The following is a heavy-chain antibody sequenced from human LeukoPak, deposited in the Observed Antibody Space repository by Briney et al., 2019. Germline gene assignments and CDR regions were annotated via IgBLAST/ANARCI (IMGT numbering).Heavy chain of an antibody. CDR1: GFSFSSYA. CDR3: AKALPEYGDYAHVFDV. J-gene: IGHJ3*01. D-gene: IGHD4-17*01. Sequence: LAGGSLRLSCAASGFSFSSYAMTWVRQAPGKGLEWVSGILGSGGSTFYSDSVKGRLTISRDNSNNTVYLQMNGLRAEDTAIYYCAKALPEYGDYAHVFDVWGRGALVTVSS. CDR2: ILGSGGST. V-gene: IGHV3-23*01.